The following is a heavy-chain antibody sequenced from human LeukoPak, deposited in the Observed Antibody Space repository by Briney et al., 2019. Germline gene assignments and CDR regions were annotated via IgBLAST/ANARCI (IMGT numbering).Heavy chain of an antibody. CDR1: GFTFSSYA. J-gene: IGHJ4*02. CDR2: ISGSGGST. D-gene: IGHD6-19*01. Sequence: GGSLRLSCAASGFTFSSYAMSWVRQAPGKGLEWVSAISGSGGSTYYADSVKGRFTISRDNSKDTLYLQMNSLRAEDTAVYYCAKALVRDSSGWHWGQGTLVTVSS. V-gene: IGHV3-23*01. CDR3: AKALVRDSSGWH.